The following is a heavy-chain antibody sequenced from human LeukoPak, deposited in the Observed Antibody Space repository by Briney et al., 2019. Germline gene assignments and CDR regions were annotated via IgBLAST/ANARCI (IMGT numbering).Heavy chain of an antibody. J-gene: IGHJ3*02. CDR2: IYYSGST. V-gene: IGHV4-59*08. CDR1: GPSVSTYC. D-gene: IGHD1-1*01. Sequence: SPSLSPAHTVAGPSVSTYCGSSVRQYPRKGLEWIGSIYYSGSTNYNPSLKSRVTISVDTSKNQFSLELSSVTAADTAVYYCAVNLTKHTFDIWGQGTMVTVSS. CDR3: AVNLTKHTFDI.